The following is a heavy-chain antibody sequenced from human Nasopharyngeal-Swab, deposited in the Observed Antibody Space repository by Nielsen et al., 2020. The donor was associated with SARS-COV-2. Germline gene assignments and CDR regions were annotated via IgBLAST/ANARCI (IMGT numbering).Heavy chain of an antibody. Sequence: ASVKVSCKASGYTFTGYYMHWVRQAPGQGLEWMGWINPNSGGTNYVQKFQGRVTMTRDTSISTAYMELSRLRSDDTAVYYCARDPTSVAGTGDYYYGMDVWGQGTTVTVSS. V-gene: IGHV1-2*02. J-gene: IGHJ6*02. D-gene: IGHD6-19*01. CDR2: INPNSGGT. CDR1: GYTFTGYY. CDR3: ARDPTSVAGTGDYYYGMDV.